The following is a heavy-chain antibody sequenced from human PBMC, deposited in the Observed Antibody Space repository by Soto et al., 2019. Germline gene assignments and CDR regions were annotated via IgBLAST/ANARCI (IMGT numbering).Heavy chain of an antibody. CDR1: GYTFTSYY. CDR2: INPSGGST. CDR3: ARDPVYLSSSAPHFDY. V-gene: IGHV1-46*03. Sequence: ASVKVSCKASGYTFTSYYMHWVRQAPGQGLEWMGIINPSGGSTSYAQKFQGRVTMTRDTSTSTVYMELSSLRSEDTAVYYCARDPVYLSSSAPHFDYWGQGTLVTVSS. D-gene: IGHD2-2*01. J-gene: IGHJ4*02.